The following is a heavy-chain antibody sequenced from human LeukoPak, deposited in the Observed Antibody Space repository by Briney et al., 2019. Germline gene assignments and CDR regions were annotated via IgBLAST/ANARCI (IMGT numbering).Heavy chain of an antibody. CDR1: GFTVNSNY. J-gene: IGHJ4*02. CDR2: IYSGGST. V-gene: IGHV3-53*01. Sequence: GGSLRLSCAASGFTVNSNYMSWVRQAPGKGLEWVSVIYSGGSTYYADSVKGRFTISRDNSKNTVYLQMNSLRAEDTAVYYCAKVLSGSQDYWGQGTLVTVFS. D-gene: IGHD1-26*01. CDR3: AKVLSGSQDY.